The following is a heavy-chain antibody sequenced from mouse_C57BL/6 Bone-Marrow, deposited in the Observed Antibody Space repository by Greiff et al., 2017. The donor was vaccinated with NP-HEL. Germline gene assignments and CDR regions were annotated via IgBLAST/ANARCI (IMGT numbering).Heavy chain of an antibody. J-gene: IGHJ1*03. CDR2: ISYDGSN. V-gene: IGHV3-6*01. D-gene: IGHD1-1*01. CDR1: GYSITSGYY. CDR3: AREKRLRYLYWYFDV. Sequence: EVKLEESGPGLVKPSQSLSLTCSVTGYSITSGYYWNWIRQFPGNKLEWMGYISYDGSNNYNPSLKNRISITRDTSKNQFFLKLNSVTTEDTATYYCAREKRLRYLYWYFDVWGTGTTVTVSS.